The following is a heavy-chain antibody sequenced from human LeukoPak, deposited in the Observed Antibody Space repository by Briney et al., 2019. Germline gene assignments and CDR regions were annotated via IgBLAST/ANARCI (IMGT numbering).Heavy chain of an antibody. CDR3: ARDNGYSSGWHAPFDY. V-gene: IGHV4-59*01. CDR2: IYYTGST. Sequence: SETLSLTCTVSGGSINSYYWSWIRQPPGRGLEWIGYIYYTGSTNYNPSLKSRVTISVDTSENQFSLKLSSVTAADTAVYYCARDNGYSSGWHAPFDYWGQGTLVTVSS. J-gene: IGHJ4*02. CDR1: GGSINSYY. D-gene: IGHD6-19*01.